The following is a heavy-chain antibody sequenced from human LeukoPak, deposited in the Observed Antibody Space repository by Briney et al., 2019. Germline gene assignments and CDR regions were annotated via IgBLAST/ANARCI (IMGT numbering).Heavy chain of an antibody. CDR3: ARDQRYNWNNDAFDI. Sequence: SETLSLTCTVSGGSISSSSYYWGWIRQPPGKGLEWIGSIYHSGSTYYNPSLKSRVTISVDTSKNQFSLKLSSVTAADTAVYYCARDQRYNWNNDAFDIWGQGTMVTVSS. CDR2: IYHSGST. CDR1: GGSISSSSYY. J-gene: IGHJ3*02. D-gene: IGHD1/OR15-1a*01. V-gene: IGHV4-39*07.